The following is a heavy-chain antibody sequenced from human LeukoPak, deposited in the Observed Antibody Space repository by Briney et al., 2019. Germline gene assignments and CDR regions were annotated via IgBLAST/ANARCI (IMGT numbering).Heavy chain of an antibody. CDR2: INAGNGGT. J-gene: IGHJ4*02. Sequence: GASVKVSCKASGYSFTNYALHWVRQAPGQSLEWMGWINAGNGGTRYSQKFQGRVTITRDTSANTVNIELSSLRSEDTGVYYCARTVLVGNGLGWSVYWAQGTPDTVS. CDR3: ARTVLVGNGLGWSVY. V-gene: IGHV1-3*01. CDR1: GYSFTNYA. D-gene: IGHD3-3*01.